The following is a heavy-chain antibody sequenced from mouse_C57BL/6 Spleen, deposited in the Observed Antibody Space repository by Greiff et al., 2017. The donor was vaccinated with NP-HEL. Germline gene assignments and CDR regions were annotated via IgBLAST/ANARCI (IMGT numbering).Heavy chain of an antibody. V-gene: IGHV1-50*01. CDR1: GYTFTSYW. CDR3: ARTYDGYYPFAY. D-gene: IGHD2-3*01. J-gene: IGHJ3*01. Sequence: VQLQQPGAELVKPGASVKLSCKASGYTFTSYWMQWVKQRPGQGLEWIGEIDPSDSYTNYNQKFKGKATLTVDTSSSTAYMQLSSLTSEDSAVYYCARTYDGYYPFAYWGQGTLVTVSA. CDR2: IDPSDSYT.